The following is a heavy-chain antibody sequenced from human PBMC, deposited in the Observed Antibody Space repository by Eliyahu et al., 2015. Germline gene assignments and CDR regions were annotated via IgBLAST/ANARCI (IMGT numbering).Heavy chain of an antibody. D-gene: IGHD2-2*01. V-gene: IGHV1-18*01. CDR2: ISANSGNT. CDR3: ARGLVRYCNSATCINYWYFDL. J-gene: IGHJ2*01. CDR1: GYTFTSYV. Sequence: QVQLVQSGAEVEKPGASVKVSCKASGYTFTSYVMSWVRQAPGQGLEWMGWISANSGNTNYAQKFKDRVTMSTDTSTTTAYLELRSLRHDDTAVYYCARGLVRYCNSATCINYWYFDLWGRGTLVTVSS.